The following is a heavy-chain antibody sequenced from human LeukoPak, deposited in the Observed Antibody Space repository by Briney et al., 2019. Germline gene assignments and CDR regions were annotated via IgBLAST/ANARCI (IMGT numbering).Heavy chain of an antibody. J-gene: IGHJ4*02. CDR1: GFTFSSYG. D-gene: IGHD1-7*01. V-gene: IGHV3-30*03. Sequence: PGRSLRLSCAASGFTFSSYGMHWVRQAPGKGLEWVALISHDGSNKYYVDSVKGRFTISRDNSKNTLDLQMNSLRAEDTAVYYCATSSTGATFRFDYWGQGTLVTVSS. CDR3: ATSSTGATFRFDY. CDR2: ISHDGSNK.